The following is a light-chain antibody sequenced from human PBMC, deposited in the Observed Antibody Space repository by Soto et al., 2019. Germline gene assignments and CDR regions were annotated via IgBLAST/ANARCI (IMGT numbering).Light chain of an antibody. V-gene: IGKV3-20*01. CDR3: QQYGSSPVT. CDR1: QSVSSSY. Sequence: EIVLTQSPGTLSLSPGERATLSCRASQSVSSSYLAWYQQKPGQAPRLLIYGASSRATGIPERFSGSGSGTDFTLTISRLEPEDFAVYYCQQYGSSPVTFGQGTKLEIK. J-gene: IGKJ2*01. CDR2: GAS.